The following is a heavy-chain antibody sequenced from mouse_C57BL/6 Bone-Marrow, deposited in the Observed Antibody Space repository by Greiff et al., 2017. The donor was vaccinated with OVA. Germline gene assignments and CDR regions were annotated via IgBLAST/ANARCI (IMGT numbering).Heavy chain of an antibody. CDR1: GYTFTDYN. J-gene: IGHJ3*01. CDR3: ASRVYDGYFAY. CDR2: INPNNGGT. Sequence: EVQLQQSGPELVKPGASVKIPCKASGYTFTDYNMDWVKQSHGKSLEWIGDINPNNGGTIYNQKFKGKATLTVDKSSSTAYMWLRSLTSEDTAVYYCASRVYDGYFAYWGQGTLVTVSA. D-gene: IGHD2-3*01. V-gene: IGHV1-18*01.